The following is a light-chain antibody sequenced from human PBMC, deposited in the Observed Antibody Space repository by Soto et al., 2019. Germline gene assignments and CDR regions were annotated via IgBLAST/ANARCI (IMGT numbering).Light chain of an antibody. V-gene: IGKV1-5*01. CDR1: QSISRW. Sequence: DIPLTHSPPTLSASLLDRVPIXWRASQSISRWLTWYQQKPGKAPKLLIYEASSLESGVPSRFSGSGSGTEFTLTIGGLQPDDFATYYCQQFNSYPITFGQGTRLEIK. CDR3: QQFNSYPIT. CDR2: EAS. J-gene: IGKJ5*01.